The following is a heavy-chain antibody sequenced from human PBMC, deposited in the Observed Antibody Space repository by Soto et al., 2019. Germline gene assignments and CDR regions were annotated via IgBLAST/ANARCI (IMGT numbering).Heavy chain of an antibody. CDR1: GFTFSSYA. CDR2: ISGSGGST. Sequence: PGGSLRLSCAASGFTFSSYAMSWVRQAPGKGLEWVSAISGSGGSTYYADSVKGRFTISRDNSKNTLYLQMSSLRAEDTAVYYCAKYHRMVLGVIWWDFKYYYYLDVWGRGTTVTV. CDR3: AKYHRMVLGVIWWDFKYYYYLDV. J-gene: IGHJ6*03. D-gene: IGHD3-10*01. V-gene: IGHV3-23*01.